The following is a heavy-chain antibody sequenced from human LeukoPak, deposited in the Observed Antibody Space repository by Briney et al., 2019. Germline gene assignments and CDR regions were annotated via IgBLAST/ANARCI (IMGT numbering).Heavy chain of an antibody. D-gene: IGHD4-11*01. Sequence: SETLSLTCTVSGGSISSSSYYWSWIRQPAGKGLEWIGRIYTSGSTNYSPSLKSRVTISVDTSKNQFSLKFSSVTAADTAVYYCARDHYNNYGSVVVFDYWGQGTLVTVSS. J-gene: IGHJ4*02. V-gene: IGHV4-61*02. CDR1: GGSISSSSYY. CDR2: IYTSGST. CDR3: ARDHYNNYGSVVVFDY.